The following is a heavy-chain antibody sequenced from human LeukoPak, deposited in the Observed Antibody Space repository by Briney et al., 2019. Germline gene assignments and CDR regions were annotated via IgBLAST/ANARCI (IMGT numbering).Heavy chain of an antibody. D-gene: IGHD6-13*01. J-gene: IGHJ4*02. V-gene: IGHV4-4*07. CDR1: GGSISSYY. Sequence: SETLSLTCTVSGGSISSYYWSWIRQPAGKGLEWIGRIYTSGSTDYNPSLKSRVTISVDKSKNQFSLKLSSVTAADTAVYYCARGAVAAGTDYWGQGTLVTVSS. CDR2: IYTSGST. CDR3: ARGAVAAGTDY.